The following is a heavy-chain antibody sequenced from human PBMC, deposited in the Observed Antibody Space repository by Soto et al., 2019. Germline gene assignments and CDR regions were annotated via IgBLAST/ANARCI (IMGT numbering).Heavy chain of an antibody. CDR3: ARPIQYYFDTSAQSAWFDP. J-gene: IGHJ5*02. CDR1: GGTFSSYA. V-gene: IGHV1-69*12. D-gene: IGHD3-22*01. Sequence: QVQLVQSGAEVKKPGSSVKVSCKASGGTFSSYAISWVRQAPGQGLEWMGGIIPIFGTPNYAQKFQDRVTITADESTSTAYMELSSLRSEDTDVYYCARPIQYYFDTSAQSAWFDPWGQGSLVTVSS. CDR2: IIPIFGTP.